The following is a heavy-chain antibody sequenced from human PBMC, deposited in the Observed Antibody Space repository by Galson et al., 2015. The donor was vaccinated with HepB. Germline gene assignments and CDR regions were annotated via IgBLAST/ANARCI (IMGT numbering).Heavy chain of an antibody. J-gene: IGHJ4*02. Sequence: SVKVSCKASGYTFASYYIHWVRQAPGQGLEWMGIINPSGGTTTYAQKFQGRVTITRDTSASTAYMGLSSLRSEDTAVFYCARESNGYYYLDYWGQGTLVTVSS. CDR3: ARESNGYYYLDY. CDR2: INPSGGTT. CDR1: GYTFASYY. D-gene: IGHD5-24*01. V-gene: IGHV1-46*01.